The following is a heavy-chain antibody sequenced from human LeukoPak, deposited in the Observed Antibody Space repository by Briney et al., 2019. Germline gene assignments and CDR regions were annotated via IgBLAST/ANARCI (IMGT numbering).Heavy chain of an antibody. CDR3: ARGIYYYDSSGYFH. J-gene: IGHJ4*02. V-gene: IGHV4-38-2*01. D-gene: IGHD3-22*01. Sequence: SETLSLTCAVSGYSISIGYYWGWIRQPPGKGLEWIGSIYHSGSTYYNPSLKSRVTISVDTSKNQFSLKLSSVTAADTAVYYCARGIYYYDSSGYFHWGQGTLVTVSS. CDR2: IYHSGST. CDR1: GYSISIGYY.